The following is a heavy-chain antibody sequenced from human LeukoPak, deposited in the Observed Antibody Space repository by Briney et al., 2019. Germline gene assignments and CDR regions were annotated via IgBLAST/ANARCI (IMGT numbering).Heavy chain of an antibody. CDR2: ISYDGSNK. CDR1: GFTFSSYA. J-gene: IGHJ6*02. Sequence: GGSLRLSCAASGFTFSSYAMHWVRQAPGKGLEWVAVISYDGSNKYYADSVKGRFTISRDNSKNTLYLQMNSLRAEDTAVYYCARDIAYCSGGSCYSYYYYGMDVWGQGTTVTVFS. V-gene: IGHV3-30-3*01. D-gene: IGHD2-15*01. CDR3: ARDIAYCSGGSCYSYYYYGMDV.